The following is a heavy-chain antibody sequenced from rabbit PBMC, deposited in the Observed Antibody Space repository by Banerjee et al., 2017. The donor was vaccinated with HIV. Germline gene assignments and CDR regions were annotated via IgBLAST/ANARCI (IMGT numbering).Heavy chain of an antibody. CDR2: IHSSSGST. CDR3: ARGGNTAGDGAAL. J-gene: IGHJ4*01. V-gene: IGHV1S45*01. CDR1: GFSFSSNYY. Sequence: QEQLEESGGDLVKPEGSLTLTCTASGFSFSSNYYMCWVRQAPGKGLEWIACIHSSSGSTYYASWAKGRFTISKTSSTTVTLQMTSLTAADTATYFCARGGNTAGDGAALWGPGTLVTVS. D-gene: IGHD7-1*01.